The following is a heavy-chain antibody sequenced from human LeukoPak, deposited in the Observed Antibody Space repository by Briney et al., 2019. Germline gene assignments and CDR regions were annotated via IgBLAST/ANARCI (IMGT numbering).Heavy chain of an antibody. Sequence: SGGSLRLSCAASGFTFSSYGMSWVRQAPGKVLEWVSAISTSGYGTYYADSVKGRFTISRDNSKNTLYLQMNSLRAEDTAVYYCGKSSGTYSLWYFDLWGRGTLVTVSS. J-gene: IGHJ2*01. CDR3: GKSSGTYSLWYFDL. CDR2: ISTSGYGT. V-gene: IGHV3-23*01. CDR1: GFTFSSYG. D-gene: IGHD1-26*01.